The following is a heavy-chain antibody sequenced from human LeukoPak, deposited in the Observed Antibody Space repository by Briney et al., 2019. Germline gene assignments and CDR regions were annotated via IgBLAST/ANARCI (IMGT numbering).Heavy chain of an antibody. CDR3: VPLTDGSLDQ. CDR1: TFTVSTNY. J-gene: IGHJ4*02. Sequence: GGCLRLSCAASTFTVSTNYMTWVRQAPGKGLGWVSMIYTGGSPYYAGSAKDRFTIPRDNSKNTLNLQMNSLRVEDTAVYYCVPLTDGSLDQWGQGTLVTVSS. D-gene: IGHD3-10*01. V-gene: IGHV3-66*01. CDR2: IYTGGSP.